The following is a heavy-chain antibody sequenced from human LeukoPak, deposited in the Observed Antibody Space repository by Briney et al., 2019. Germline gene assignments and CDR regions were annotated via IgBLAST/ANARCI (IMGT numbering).Heavy chain of an antibody. CDR3: ARGIAHFRRGSWNFDY. CDR1: GFTFSDYY. V-gene: IGHV3-11*04. J-gene: IGHJ4*02. Sequence: GGSLRLSCAASGFTFSDYYMSWIRQAPGKGLEWVSYISSSGSTIYYADSVKGRFTISRDNAKNSLYLQMNSLRAEDTAVYYCARGIAHFRRGSWNFDYWGQGTLVTVSS. CDR2: ISSSGSTI. D-gene: IGHD1-26*01.